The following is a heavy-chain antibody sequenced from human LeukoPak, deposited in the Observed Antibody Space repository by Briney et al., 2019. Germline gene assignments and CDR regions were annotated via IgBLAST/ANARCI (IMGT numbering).Heavy chain of an antibody. D-gene: IGHD2-2*02. V-gene: IGHV3-7*01. Sequence: PGGSLRLSCAVSGFTFSSYWMSWVRQAPGKGLEWVANINQDGSEKYYVDSVKGRFTVSRDNAKNSLYLQMNSLRAEDTAVYYCARSSPHCSSTSCYNDAFDIWGQGTMVTVSS. CDR3: ARSSPHCSSTSCYNDAFDI. J-gene: IGHJ3*02. CDR1: GFTFSSYW. CDR2: INQDGSEK.